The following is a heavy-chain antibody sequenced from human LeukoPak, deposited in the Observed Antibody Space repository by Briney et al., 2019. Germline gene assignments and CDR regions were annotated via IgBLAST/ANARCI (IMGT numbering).Heavy chain of an antibody. J-gene: IGHJ4*02. D-gene: IGHD3-22*01. V-gene: IGHV4-34*01. CDR2: INHSGST. CDR3: ARGRVLGGSSGYYYFDY. Sequence: SETLSLTCAVYGGSFSGYYWSWIRQPPGKGLEWIGEINHSGSTNYNPSLKSRVTISVDTSKNQFSLKLSSVTAADTAVYYCARGRVLGGSSGYYYFDYWGQGTLVTVAS. CDR1: GGSFSGYY.